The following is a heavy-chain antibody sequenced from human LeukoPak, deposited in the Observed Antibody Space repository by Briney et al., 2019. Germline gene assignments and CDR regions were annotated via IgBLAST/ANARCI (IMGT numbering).Heavy chain of an antibody. CDR1: GFTFSSYT. CDR3: AKGSSAGRPYYFDY. V-gene: IGHV3-23*01. J-gene: IGHJ4*02. CDR2: ISPTSEYT. Sequence: GGSLRLSCAASGFTFSSYTMSWVRQAPGKGLEWVSAISPTSEYTYHADSVKGRFTISRDNSKNTLYLQMNSLRAEDTAMYYCAKGSSAGRPYYFDYWGQGTLVTVSS. D-gene: IGHD3-10*01.